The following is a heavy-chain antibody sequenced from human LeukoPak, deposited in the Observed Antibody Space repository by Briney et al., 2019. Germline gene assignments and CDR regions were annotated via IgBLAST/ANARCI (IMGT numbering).Heavy chain of an antibody. CDR3: ARDYYRSGSYAVDF. Sequence: PGRSLRLSCAASGFTFSSYSMNWVRQAPGKGLEWVSHIIIASITIYYADSVKVRFTISRDTAKSSLYLHMPSLRAEDTALYYCARDYYRSGSYAVDFWGQGTLVTVSS. J-gene: IGHJ4*02. CDR2: IIIASITI. D-gene: IGHD3-10*01. CDR1: GFTFSSYS. V-gene: IGHV3-48*01.